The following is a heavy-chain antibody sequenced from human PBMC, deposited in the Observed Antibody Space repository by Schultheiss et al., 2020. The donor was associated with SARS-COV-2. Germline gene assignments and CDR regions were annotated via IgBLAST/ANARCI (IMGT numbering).Heavy chain of an antibody. D-gene: IGHD6-19*01. CDR1: GFTFSSYA. Sequence: GGSLRLSCAASGFTFSSYAMSWVRQAPGKGLEWVSVLYRGGTTYYADAVKGRFTISRHNSKNTVSLEMNSLITEDTAVYYCARGLAVDNHFDYWGQGSLVTVSS. J-gene: IGHJ4*02. CDR2: LYRGGTT. V-gene: IGHV3-53*04. CDR3: ARGLAVDNHFDY.